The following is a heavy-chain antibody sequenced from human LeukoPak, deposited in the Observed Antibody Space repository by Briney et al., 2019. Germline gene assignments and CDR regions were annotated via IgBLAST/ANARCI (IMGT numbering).Heavy chain of an antibody. D-gene: IGHD1-26*01. J-gene: IGHJ4*02. CDR2: ISGSGDST. Sequence: GGSLRLSCAASGFTFSSYAMSWVRQAPGKGLEWVSAISGSGDSTYYEDSVKGRFTISRDNSKNTLYLQMNSLRAEDTAVYYCAKAPGRSGAVFLDYWGQGTLVTVSS. CDR1: GFTFSSYA. CDR3: AKAPGRSGAVFLDY. V-gene: IGHV3-23*01.